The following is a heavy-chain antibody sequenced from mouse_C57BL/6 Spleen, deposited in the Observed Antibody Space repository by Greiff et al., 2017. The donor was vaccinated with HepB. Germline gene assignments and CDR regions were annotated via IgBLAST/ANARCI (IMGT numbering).Heavy chain of an antibody. CDR1: GYTFTSYW. Sequence: QVQLQQPGAELVRPGTSVKLSCKASGYTFTSYWMHWVKQRPGQGLEWIGVIDTSDSYTNYNQKFKGKATLTVDTSSSTAYMQLSSLTSEDSAVYYCARGSPFIPTVVAPYYAMDYWGQGTSVTVSS. CDR2: IDTSDSYT. D-gene: IGHD1-1*01. V-gene: IGHV1-59*01. J-gene: IGHJ4*01. CDR3: ARGSPFIPTVVAPYYAMDY.